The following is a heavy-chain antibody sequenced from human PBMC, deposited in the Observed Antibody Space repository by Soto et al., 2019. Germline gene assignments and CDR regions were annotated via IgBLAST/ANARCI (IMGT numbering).Heavy chain of an antibody. Sequence: SETLSLTCTVSGGSISSYYWSWIRQPPGKGLEWIGYIYYSGSTNYNPSLKSRVTISVDTSKNQFSLKLSSVTAAHTAVYYCAGPYSSYFFDWSAPWGEGPLVTV. V-gene: IGHV4-59*01. J-gene: IGHJ5*02. CDR3: AGPYSSYFFDWSAP. D-gene: IGHD6-6*01. CDR1: GGSISSYY. CDR2: IYYSGST.